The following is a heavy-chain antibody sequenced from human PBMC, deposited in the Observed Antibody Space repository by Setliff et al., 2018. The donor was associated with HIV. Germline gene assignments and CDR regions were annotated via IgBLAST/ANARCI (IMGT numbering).Heavy chain of an antibody. D-gene: IGHD3-10*01. CDR2: ISHGGST. J-gene: IGHJ6*03. V-gene: IGHV4-4*02. CDR1: GGSIRTGDW. Sequence: SETLSLTCAVSGGSIRTGDWWSWVRQSPGKGLERIGEISHGGSTNYNPSLRSRVTISVDTSSNQFSLKLSSVTAADTAVYYCARDYYDDSYYRPGIYYVYYIDVWGKGTTVTVSS. CDR3: ARDYYDDSYYRPGIYYVYYIDV.